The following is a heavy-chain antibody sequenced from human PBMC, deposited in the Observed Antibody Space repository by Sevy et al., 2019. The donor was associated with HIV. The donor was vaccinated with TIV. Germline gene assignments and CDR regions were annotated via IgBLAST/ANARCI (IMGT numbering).Heavy chain of an antibody. CDR1: GFSLTTSGVG. CDR2: IYWDDDK. Sequence: SGPTLVKPTQTLTLTCTFSGFSLTTSGVGVGWIRQPPGKALEWLALIYWDDDKYYSPSLKSRLTITKDTSKNQVVLRMTNMDPVETATYFCAHRPHGDYVGGFDVWGQGTLVTVSS. J-gene: IGHJ3*01. CDR3: AHRPHGDYVGGFDV. V-gene: IGHV2-5*02. D-gene: IGHD4-17*01.